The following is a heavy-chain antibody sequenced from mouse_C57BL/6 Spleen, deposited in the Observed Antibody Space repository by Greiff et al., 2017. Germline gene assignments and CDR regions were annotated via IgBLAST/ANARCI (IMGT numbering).Heavy chain of an antibody. J-gene: IGHJ3*01. Sequence: QVQLQQSGAELVKPGASVKISCKASGYTFTDYYINWVKQRPGQGLEWIGKIGPGSGSTYYNEKFKGKATLTADKSSSTAYIQLSNLSSEDSAVYCGAREGYGKGFAYWGQGTLVTVSA. CDR3: AREGYGKGFAY. CDR2: IGPGSGST. V-gene: IGHV1-77*01. CDR1: GYTFTDYY. D-gene: IGHD1-1*02.